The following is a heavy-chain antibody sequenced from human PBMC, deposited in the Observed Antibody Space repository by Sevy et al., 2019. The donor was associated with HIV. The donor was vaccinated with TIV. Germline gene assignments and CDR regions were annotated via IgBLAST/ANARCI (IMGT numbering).Heavy chain of an antibody. Sequence: GGSLRLSCAASGFTFSGSALHWVRQASGKGLEWVGRIKKMGDSYATAFAASLEGRFTISRDDLKNTVHLQMNSLKIEDTAVYYCTRLIYPDDAFDIWGQGTMVTVSS. CDR3: TRLIYPDDAFDI. J-gene: IGHJ3*02. V-gene: IGHV3-73*01. CDR2: IKKMGDSYAT. CDR1: GFTFSGSA.